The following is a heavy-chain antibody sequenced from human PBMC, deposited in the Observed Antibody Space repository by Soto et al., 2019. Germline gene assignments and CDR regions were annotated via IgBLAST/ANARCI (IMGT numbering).Heavy chain of an antibody. D-gene: IGHD2-2*01. CDR3: ARGYCSSTSCSFSAFDI. CDR2: IYYSGST. CDR1: GGSISSSSYY. J-gene: IGHJ3*02. Sequence: PSETLSLTCTVSGGSISSSSYYWGWIRQPPGKGLEWIGSIYYSGSTYYNPSLKSRVTISVDTSKNQFSLKLSSVTAADTAVYYCARGYCSSTSCSFSAFDIWGQGTMVTVSS. V-gene: IGHV4-39*01.